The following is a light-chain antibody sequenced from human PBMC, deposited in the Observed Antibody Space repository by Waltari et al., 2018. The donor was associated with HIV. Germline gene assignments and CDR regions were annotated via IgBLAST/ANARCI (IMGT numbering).Light chain of an antibody. Sequence: QSALTQPASVSGYPGQSITISCTGTSSDVGGYNYVSRYQQHPGKAPNLMIYDVSNRPSGVSNRFSGSKSGNTASLTISGLQAEDEADYYCSSYTSSSTLVVFGGGTKLTVL. CDR3: SSYTSSSTLVV. V-gene: IGLV2-14*03. CDR1: SSDVGGYNY. J-gene: IGLJ2*01. CDR2: DVS.